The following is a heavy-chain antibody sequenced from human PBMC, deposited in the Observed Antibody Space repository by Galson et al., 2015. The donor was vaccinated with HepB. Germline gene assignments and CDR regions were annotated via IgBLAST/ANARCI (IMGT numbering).Heavy chain of an antibody. V-gene: IGHV2-5*02. CDR3: AHRRAVAAAFDY. CDR1: GFSLSTTGVA. CDR2: INWDDDK. J-gene: IGHJ4*02. D-gene: IGHD2-2*01. Sequence: PALVKPTQTLTLTCTFSGFSLSTTGVAVGWIRQPPGKALEWLALINWDDDKRYSPSLKSRLTITKDTSKNQVILTMTNMDPVDAGTYYCAHRRAVAAAFDYWGQGTLVTVSS.